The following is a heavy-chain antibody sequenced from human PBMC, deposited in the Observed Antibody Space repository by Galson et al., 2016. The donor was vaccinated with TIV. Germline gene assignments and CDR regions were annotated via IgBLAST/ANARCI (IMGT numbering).Heavy chain of an antibody. CDR3: ATVAWFPGLSLDN. Sequence: SVKVSCKVSGNSLNELVIHWVRQAPGKGLEWMGGFDPEVSKTVYAQMLQGRVNMAADTSRNTAYMELGSLRFEDTAVYYCATVAWFPGLSLDNCGQGTLVTVSS. CDR2: FDPEVSKT. CDR1: GNSLNELV. V-gene: IGHV1-24*01. J-gene: IGHJ4*02. D-gene: IGHD2/OR15-2a*01.